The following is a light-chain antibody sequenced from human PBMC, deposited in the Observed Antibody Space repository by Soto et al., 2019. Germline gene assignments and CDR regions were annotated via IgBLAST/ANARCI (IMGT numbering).Light chain of an antibody. CDR1: SSDVGGYNY. Sequence: QSALTQPASVSGSPGQSITISCTGTSSDVGGYNYVFWYQQHPGKAPKLMIYEVSNRPSGVSNRFSGSKSGNTASLTISGLQDEDEADYYCSAYRSSSIEDVFGTGTKLTVL. J-gene: IGLJ1*01. CDR2: EVS. V-gene: IGLV2-14*01. CDR3: SAYRSSSIEDV.